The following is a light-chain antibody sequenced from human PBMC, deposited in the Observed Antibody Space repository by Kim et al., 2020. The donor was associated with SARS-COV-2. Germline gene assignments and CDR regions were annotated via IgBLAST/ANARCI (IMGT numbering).Light chain of an antibody. CDR3: NSRDSSGNHFYV. V-gene: IGLV3-19*01. CDR1: SLRSYY. Sequence: QTGKINGQGDSLRSYYASWYQQEPGQAPVLVIYGKNNRPSGIPDRFSGSSSGNTASLTITGAQAEDEADYYCNSRDSSGNHFYVFGTGTKVTVL. CDR2: GKN. J-gene: IGLJ1*01.